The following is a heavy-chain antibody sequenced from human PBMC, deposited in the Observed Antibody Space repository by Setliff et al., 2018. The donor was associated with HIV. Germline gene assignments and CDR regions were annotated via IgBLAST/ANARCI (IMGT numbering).Heavy chain of an antibody. J-gene: IGHJ4*02. CDR2: ISWKSGSL. D-gene: IGHD6-13*01. CDR1: GFTLSSNW. V-gene: IGHV3-9*03. CDR3: AKDRGAAAGNGGYFDY. Sequence: PGGSLRLSCAGSGFTLSSNWMHWVRQAPGEGLVWVSGISWKSGSLGYADSVKGRFTISRDNAKNSLYLQMNSLRAEDMALYYCAKDRGAAAGNGGYFDYWGQGTLVTVSS.